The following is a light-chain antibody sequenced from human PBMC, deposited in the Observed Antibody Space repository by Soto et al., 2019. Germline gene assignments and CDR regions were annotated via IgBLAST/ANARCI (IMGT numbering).Light chain of an antibody. CDR3: QQYGSSPT. CDR2: GAS. V-gene: IGKV3-20*01. CDR1: QSVSSSY. Sequence: EIVLTQSPGTLSLSPGERATLSCRASQSVSSSYLAWYQQKPGQAPRLLIYGASSRATGIPDRFSGSESETDLNLTISRLEPEDFAVYYCQQYGSSPTFGGGTKVEIK. J-gene: IGKJ4*01.